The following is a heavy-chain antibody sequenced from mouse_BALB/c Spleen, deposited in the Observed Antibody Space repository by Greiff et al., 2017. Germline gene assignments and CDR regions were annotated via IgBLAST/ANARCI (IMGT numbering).Heavy chain of an antibody. J-gene: IGHJ3*01. CDR2: INPYNDGT. V-gene: IGHV1-14*01. CDR1: GYTFTSYV. CDR3: AREGYYYGSSTAWFAY. D-gene: IGHD1-1*01. Sequence: VQLKQSGPELVKPGASVKMSCKASGYTFTSYVMHWVKQKPGQGLEWIGYINPYNDGTKYNEKFKGKATLTSDKSSSTAYMELSSLTSEDSAVYYCAREGYYYGSSTAWFAYWGQGTLVTVSA.